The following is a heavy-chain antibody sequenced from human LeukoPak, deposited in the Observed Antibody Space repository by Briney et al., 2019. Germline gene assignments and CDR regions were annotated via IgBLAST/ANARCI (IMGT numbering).Heavy chain of an antibody. J-gene: IGHJ4*02. V-gene: IGHV4-59*08. CDR1: GGSIRKYF. CDR3: ERRPTGDSKCYY. CDR2: IYSSGST. D-gene: IGHD2-21*01. Sequence: PSETLSLPCRVSGGSIRKYFWTSMRQPPGKGLEWIGYIYSSGSTYYNPSLKSRVTISVDTSKNRFSLKLRTVTAADTAVYCCERRPTGDSKCYYWGQGTLVTVSS.